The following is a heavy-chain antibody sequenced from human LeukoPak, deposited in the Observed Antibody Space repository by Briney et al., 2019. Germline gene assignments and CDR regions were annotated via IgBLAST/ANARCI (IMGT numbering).Heavy chain of an antibody. CDR2: ISYDGSNK. J-gene: IGHJ4*02. CDR3: AARIAVAGFDY. D-gene: IGHD6-19*01. V-gene: IGHV3-30*03. CDR1: GFTFSSYG. Sequence: QPGRSLRLSCAASGFTFSSYGMHWVRQAPGKGLEWVAVISYDGSNKYYADSVKGRFTISRDNSKNTLYLQMNSLRVEDTAVYYCAARIAVAGFDYWGQGTLVTVSS.